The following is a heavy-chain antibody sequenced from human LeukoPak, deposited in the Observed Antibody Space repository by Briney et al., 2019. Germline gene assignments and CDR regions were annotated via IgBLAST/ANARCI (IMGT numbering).Heavy chain of an antibody. Sequence: ASLKLSCKASGYTFTGYYMHWVRQAPGQGLEWMGWINPNSGGTNYAQKFQGRVTMTRDTSISTAYMELSRLISDDTAVYYFARDRVGRGSYYYAFEIWGQGTMVTVSS. CDR3: ARDRVGRGSYYYAFEI. CDR1: GYTFTGYY. J-gene: IGHJ3*02. CDR2: INPNSGGT. V-gene: IGHV1-2*02. D-gene: IGHD1-26*01.